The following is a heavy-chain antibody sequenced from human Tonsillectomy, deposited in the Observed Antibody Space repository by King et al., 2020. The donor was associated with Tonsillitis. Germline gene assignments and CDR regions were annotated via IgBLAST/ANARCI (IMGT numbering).Heavy chain of an antibody. CDR3: ARGGDYYDSSGPERWFDP. Sequence: VQLQESGPGLVKPSQTLSLTCAVPGGSISSGGYSWSWIRQPPGKGLEWIGYIYYSGSTYYNPSLKSRVTISVDTSKNQFSLKLSSVTAADTAVYYCARGGDYYDSSGPERWFDPWGQGTLAT. V-gene: IGHV4-30-4*07. CDR2: IYYSGST. D-gene: IGHD3-22*01. CDR1: GGSISSGGYS. J-gene: IGHJ5*02.